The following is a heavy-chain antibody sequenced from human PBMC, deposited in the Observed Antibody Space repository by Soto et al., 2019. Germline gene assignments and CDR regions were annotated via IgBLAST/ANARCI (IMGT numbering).Heavy chain of an antibody. CDR2: IYYSGST. Sequence: QVQLQESGPGLAKPSETLSLTCTVSGGSISTYYWSWIRQPPGKGLEWIGCIYYSGSTNCNPSLKSRVTISVDTSKNQFSLKLTSVTAADTAVYYCARGGWRHIDYWGQGTLVTVSS. V-gene: IGHV4-59*08. CDR1: GGSISTYY. J-gene: IGHJ4*02. CDR3: ARGGWRHIDY. D-gene: IGHD3-3*01.